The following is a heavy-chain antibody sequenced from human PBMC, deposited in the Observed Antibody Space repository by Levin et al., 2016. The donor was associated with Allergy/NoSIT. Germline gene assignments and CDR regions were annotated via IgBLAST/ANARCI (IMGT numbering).Heavy chain of an antibody. CDR3: ARDREYISSSYYHYMDV. CDR1: GGSISSYY. CDR2: IYYSGST. V-gene: IGHV4-59*01. D-gene: IGHD6-6*01. Sequence: SETLSLTCTVSGGSISSYYWSWIRQPPGKGLEWIGYIYYSGSTKYNPSLKSRVTISLDTSKTQFSLKLSSVTAADTAVYFCARDREYISSSYYHYMDVWGKGTTVTVSS. J-gene: IGHJ6*03.